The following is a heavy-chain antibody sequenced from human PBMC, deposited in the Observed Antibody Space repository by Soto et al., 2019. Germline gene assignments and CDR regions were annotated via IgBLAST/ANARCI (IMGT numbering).Heavy chain of an antibody. CDR3: ARIKIVGILTYYMDV. CDR1: GGSFSGYY. Sequence: SETLSLTCAVYGGSFSGYYWSWIRQPPGKGLEWIGEINHSGSTNYNPSLKSRVTISVDTSKNQFSLKLSSVTAADTAVYYCARIKIVGILTYYMDVWGKGTLVTVSS. J-gene: IGHJ6*03. D-gene: IGHD3-3*01. CDR2: INHSGST. V-gene: IGHV4-34*01.